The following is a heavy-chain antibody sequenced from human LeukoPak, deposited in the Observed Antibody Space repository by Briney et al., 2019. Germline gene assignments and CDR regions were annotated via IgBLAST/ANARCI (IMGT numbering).Heavy chain of an antibody. CDR1: GFTLRSYA. CDR3: AKDGGRDGGGWQIDFDY. V-gene: IGHV3-23*01. J-gene: IGHJ4*02. D-gene: IGHD6-19*01. Sequence: GGSLRLSCAASGFTLRSYAMSWVRQAPGKGLEWVSAISASGGSTYYADSVKGRFTISRDNSKNTLYLQMNSLRAEDTAVYYCAKDGGRDGGGWQIDFDYWGQGTLVTVSS. CDR2: ISASGGST.